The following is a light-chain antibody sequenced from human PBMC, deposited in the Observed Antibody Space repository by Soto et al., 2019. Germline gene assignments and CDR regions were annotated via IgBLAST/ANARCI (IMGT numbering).Light chain of an antibody. Sequence: IVLTQSPGTLSLSPGERATLSCRASQTVNSNYLAWYQQKPGQAPRLLISGASIRATGVPNRFSGSGSGTDFTLTITRLEPEDFAVYYCQQYGTSPLTFGGGTKVDIK. CDR3: QQYGTSPLT. CDR2: GAS. CDR1: QTVNSNY. V-gene: IGKV3-20*01. J-gene: IGKJ4*01.